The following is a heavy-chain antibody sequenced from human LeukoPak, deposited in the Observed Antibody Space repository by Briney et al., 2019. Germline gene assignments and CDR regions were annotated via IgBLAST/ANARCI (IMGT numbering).Heavy chain of an antibody. D-gene: IGHD3-22*01. CDR3: ARIEVGNSFDI. J-gene: IGHJ3*02. Sequence: LRLSCAASGFTLSDHYWSWVRQHPGKGLEWIGYISYSGSTYLKPSLESRLSLSVDTSKNQFSLHLSSVTAADTAVYYCARIEVGNSFDIWGQGTKVTVSS. V-gene: IGHV4-31*02. CDR2: ISYSGST. CDR1: GFTLSDHY.